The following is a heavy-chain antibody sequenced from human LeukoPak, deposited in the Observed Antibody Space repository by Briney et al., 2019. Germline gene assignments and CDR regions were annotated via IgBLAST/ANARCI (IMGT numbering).Heavy chain of an antibody. CDR1: GFTISSYS. CDR3: VRSLPRQWPFDN. Sequence: QSGGSLRLSCAASGFTISSYSMTWVRQVPGKGPEYVSAISPPSDSTHYVDSVRGRFTISRDNSRSTLHLQMSSLRPEDTAVYYCVRSLPRQWPFDNWGQGTLVTVSS. J-gene: IGHJ4*02. D-gene: IGHD6-19*01. CDR2: ISPPSDST. V-gene: IGHV3-23*01.